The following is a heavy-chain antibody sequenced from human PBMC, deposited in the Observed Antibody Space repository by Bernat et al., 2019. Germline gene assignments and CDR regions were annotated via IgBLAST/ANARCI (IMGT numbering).Heavy chain of an antibody. Sequence: QVQLVESGGGVVQPGRSLRLSCAASGFTFSSYGMHWVRQAPGKGLEWVALIWYDGNNEYYADSVKGRFIISRDNFKDTLYLQMTSLRAEDTAVYYCAKTTGPYGDHAYYFDYWGQGTLVTVSS. V-gene: IGHV3-33*06. J-gene: IGHJ4*02. CDR3: AKTTGPYGDHAYYFDY. CDR1: GFTFSSYG. CDR2: IWYDGNNE. D-gene: IGHD4-17*01.